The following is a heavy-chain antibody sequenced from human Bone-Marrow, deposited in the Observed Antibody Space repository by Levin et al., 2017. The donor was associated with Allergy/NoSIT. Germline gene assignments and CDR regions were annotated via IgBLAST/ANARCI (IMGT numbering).Heavy chain of an antibody. D-gene: IGHD3-10*01. V-gene: IGHV3-74*01. CDR3: AKDDIIMLSA. CDR2: INSDGSSI. CDR1: GFNFSNFW. J-gene: IGHJ5*02. Sequence: SCETSGFNFSNFWMHWVRQVPGKGLVWVSRINSDGSSIDYADSVKGRFTISRDSAKKTLSLQMNNLRAEDTAVYFCAKDDIIMLSAWGQGTLVTVSS.